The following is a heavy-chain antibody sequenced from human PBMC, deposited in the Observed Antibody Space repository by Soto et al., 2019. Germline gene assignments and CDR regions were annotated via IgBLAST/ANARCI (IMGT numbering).Heavy chain of an antibody. D-gene: IGHD5-18*01. Sequence: GGSVRLSCAASGFTFSSYAMSWVRQAPGKGLEWVSAIVGNAGGTYYADSVKGRFTISRDNSKNTLYLQMNGLRAEDTAVYYCAKSFRGYSYGYFDYWGQGTLVTVSS. CDR2: IVGNAGGT. CDR1: GFTFSSYA. J-gene: IGHJ4*02. V-gene: IGHV3-23*01. CDR3: AKSFRGYSYGYFDY.